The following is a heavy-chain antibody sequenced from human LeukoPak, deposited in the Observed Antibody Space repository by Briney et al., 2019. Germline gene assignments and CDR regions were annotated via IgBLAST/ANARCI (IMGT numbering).Heavy chain of an antibody. V-gene: IGHV4-39*01. CDR2: IYYSGST. CDR3: ARHPVGSYLYYFDY. D-gene: IGHD5-18*01. Sequence: PSETLCHTCTVSGGSISSSSYYWGWIRQPPGKGLEWIGSIYYSGSTYYNPSLKSRVTISVDTSKNQFSLKLSSVTAADTAVYYCARHPVGSYLYYFDYWGQGTLVTVSS. CDR1: GGSISSSSYY. J-gene: IGHJ4*02.